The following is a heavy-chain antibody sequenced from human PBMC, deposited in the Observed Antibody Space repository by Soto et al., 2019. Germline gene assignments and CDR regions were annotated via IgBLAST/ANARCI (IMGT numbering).Heavy chain of an antibody. D-gene: IGHD2-8*01. CDR1: GYTFTSYY. J-gene: IGHJ5*02. CDR3: ARVGCPDRTCDP. Sequence: QVQLVQSGAEVKKPGASVKVSCKASGYTFTSYYMHWVRQAPGQGLEWMGIINPSGGSTSYAQKFQGRVTMTRDPSTRTGYIELSSLRCNDTAVYYCARVGCPDRTCDPWRQGTLVAVSS. V-gene: IGHV1-46*03. CDR2: INPSGGST.